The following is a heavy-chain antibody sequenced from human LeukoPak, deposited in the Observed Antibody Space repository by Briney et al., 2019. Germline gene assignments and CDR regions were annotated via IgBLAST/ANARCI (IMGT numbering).Heavy chain of an antibody. Sequence: GGSLRLSCITSGFAFSTYGMHWVRQAPGKGLEWVALIWNDGSKTYHAESVKDRFTISRDNSQNTLYLQMNSLRHEDTAVYYCARGPWLVSDITSFDYWGQGTLVTVSS. CDR3: ARGPWLVSDITSFDY. D-gene: IGHD5-18*01. J-gene: IGHJ4*02. CDR2: IWNDGSKT. CDR1: GFAFSTYG. V-gene: IGHV3-33*01.